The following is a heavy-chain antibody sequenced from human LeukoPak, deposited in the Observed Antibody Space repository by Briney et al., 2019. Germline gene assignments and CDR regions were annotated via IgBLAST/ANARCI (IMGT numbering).Heavy chain of an antibody. CDR3: ARDEGALGYFDY. CDR1: GYTFTSYY. J-gene: IGHJ4*02. Sequence: ASVKVSCKASGYTFTSYYMHWVRQAPGQGLEWMGIINPSGGSTSYAQKFQGRVTMTRDTSTSTVYMELSRLRSEDTAVYYCARDEGALGYFDYWGQGTLVTVSS. V-gene: IGHV1-46*01. CDR2: INPSGGST.